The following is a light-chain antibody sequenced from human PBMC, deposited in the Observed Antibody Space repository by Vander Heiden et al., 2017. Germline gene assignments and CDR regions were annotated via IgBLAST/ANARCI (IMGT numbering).Light chain of an antibody. CDR1: QRSSSY. CDR3: REVYNYPYT. CDR2: AAS. Sequence: DIQLTQSSPFLSASVGDRVTITCWASQRSSSYLVWYLQTPGKARKPLIYAASTWENRVPSRRSSSKAATEFTITISSRQPEDFATIYCREVYNYPYTFGQGTKLEIK. J-gene: IGKJ2*01. V-gene: IGKV1-9*01.